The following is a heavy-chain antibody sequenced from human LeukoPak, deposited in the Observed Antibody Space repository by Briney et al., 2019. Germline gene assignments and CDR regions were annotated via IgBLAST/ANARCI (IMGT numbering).Heavy chain of an antibody. V-gene: IGHV3-23*01. J-gene: IGHJ4*02. Sequence: GGSLRLSCAASGFTFSSYAMSWVRQAPGKGLEWVSAISGSGGSTYYADSVKGRFTISRDNSKNTLYLQMNSVRAEDTAVYYCAKCLGHIVVLPAARPFDYWGQGTLVTVSS. CDR1: GFTFSSYA. CDR2: ISGSGGST. D-gene: IGHD2-2*01. CDR3: AKCLGHIVVLPAARPFDY.